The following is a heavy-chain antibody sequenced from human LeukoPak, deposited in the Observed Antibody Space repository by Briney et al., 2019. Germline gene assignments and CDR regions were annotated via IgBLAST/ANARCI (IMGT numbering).Heavy chain of an antibody. D-gene: IGHD3-3*01. J-gene: IGHJ4*02. CDR2: IKSKIDGGTT. V-gene: IGHV3-15*01. CDR3: ATWGDFWSGNYGGY. CDR1: GFTFNNAW. Sequence: PGGSFRLSCAASGFTFNNAWMSWVRQAPGKGLEWVGRIKSKIDGGTTDYAAPVKGRFSISRDDSKNTVYLQMNSLKTEDTAVYHCATWGDFWSGNYGGYWGQGTLVTVSS.